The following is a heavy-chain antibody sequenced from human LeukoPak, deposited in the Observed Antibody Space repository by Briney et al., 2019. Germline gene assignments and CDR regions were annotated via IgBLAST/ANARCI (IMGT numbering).Heavy chain of an antibody. D-gene: IGHD3-16*01. CDR3: ARGGRRWLDP. Sequence: PSETLSLTCSVSRGSMTNYYWTWIRQPPGRGLEWIGSLSHIGSANSNPSLKSRVTMSIDTPKNQFSLRLTSVTAADTALYFCARGGRRWLDPWGKGTQVIVAS. J-gene: IGHJ5*02. V-gene: IGHV4-59*01. CDR1: RGSMTNYY. CDR2: LSHIGSA.